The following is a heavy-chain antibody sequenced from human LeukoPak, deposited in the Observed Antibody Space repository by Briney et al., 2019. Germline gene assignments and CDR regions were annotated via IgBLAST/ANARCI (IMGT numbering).Heavy chain of an antibody. D-gene: IGHD6-13*01. V-gene: IGHV4-59*01. CDR2: IYYSGST. CDR3: ARDSSSWPPGAFDI. CDR1: GFTFSSYG. J-gene: IGHJ3*02. Sequence: GSLRLSCAASGFTFSSYGMSWVRQAPGKGLEWIGYIYYSGSTNYNPSLKSRVTISVDTSKNQFPLKLSSVTAADTAVYYCARDSSSWPPGAFDIWGQGTMVTVSS.